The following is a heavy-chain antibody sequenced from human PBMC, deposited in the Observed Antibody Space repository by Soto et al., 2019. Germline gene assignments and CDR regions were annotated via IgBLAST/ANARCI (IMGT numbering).Heavy chain of an antibody. CDR3: VMLDNYVTPTPQDV. J-gene: IGHJ6*02. Sequence: QVQLVQSGDEVKKPGASVKVSCKASGYIFVNYGIAWVRQAPGQGLEWMGWISPYTGNTHSATKVQGRLTMTTDTSTTTAYLGLGSLTSDETAVCYCVMLDNYVTPTPQDVCGQGTTVTVSS. CDR1: GYIFVNYG. CDR2: ISPYTGNT. D-gene: IGHD3-16*01. V-gene: IGHV1-18*01.